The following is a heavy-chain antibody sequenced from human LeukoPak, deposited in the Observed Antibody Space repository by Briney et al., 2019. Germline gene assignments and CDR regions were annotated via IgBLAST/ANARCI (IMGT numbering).Heavy chain of an antibody. J-gene: IGHJ5*01. V-gene: IGHV4-4*07. CDR3: ARDRGLDGSDQLDS. Sequence: PSETLSLTCTVSGGSISSYHWIWIRQPAGKGLEWIGRINSSGDTVYNPSLKGRATMSLDMTNNQFSLKLSSVTAADTAVYYCARDRGLDGSDQLDSWGPGTLVTVSP. CDR1: GGSISSYH. CDR2: INSSGDT. D-gene: IGHD3-10*01.